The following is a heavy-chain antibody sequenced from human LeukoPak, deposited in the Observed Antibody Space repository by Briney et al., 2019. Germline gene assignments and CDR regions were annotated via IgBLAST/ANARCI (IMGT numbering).Heavy chain of an antibody. CDR2: ISHDGTNK. J-gene: IGHJ6*03. V-gene: IGHV3-30*18. CDR1: GFTFSAYG. D-gene: IGHD1-26*01. CDR3: AKHPGDFTGIVNYYYMDV. Sequence: GGSLRLSCAASGFTFSAYGMHWVRQAPGKGLEWVTIISHDGTNKYYADSVKGRFTISRDNSKNTLSLQMNSLRAEDTAVYYCAKHPGDFTGIVNYYYMDVWGKGTTVTISS.